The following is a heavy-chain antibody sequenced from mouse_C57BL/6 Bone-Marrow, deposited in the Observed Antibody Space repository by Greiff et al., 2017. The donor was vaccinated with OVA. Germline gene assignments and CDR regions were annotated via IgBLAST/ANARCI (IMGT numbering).Heavy chain of an antibody. Sequence: VQLQQPGAELVKPGASVKLSCKASGYTFTSYWMHWVKQRPGQGLEWIGMIHPNSGSTNYNEKFKSKATLTVDKSSSTAYMQLSSLTSEGCAVYYCARRELWYFDVWGTGTTVTVSS. J-gene: IGHJ1*03. V-gene: IGHV1-64*01. CDR1: GYTFTSYW. CDR3: ARRELWYFDV. CDR2: IHPNSGST.